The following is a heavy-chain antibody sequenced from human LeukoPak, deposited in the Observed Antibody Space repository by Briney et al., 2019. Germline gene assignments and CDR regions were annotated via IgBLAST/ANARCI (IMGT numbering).Heavy chain of an antibody. J-gene: IGHJ4*02. CDR2: IYYSGST. Sequence: SETLSLTCTVSGGSISSGDDYWSWIRQPPGKGLEWIGYIYYSGSTYYNPSLKSRVTISVDTSKNQFSLKLSSVTAADTAVYYCAREVRGHSYGYFDYWGQGTLVTVSS. CDR3: AREVRGHSYGYFDY. D-gene: IGHD5-18*01. V-gene: IGHV4-30-4*01. CDR1: GGSISSGDDY.